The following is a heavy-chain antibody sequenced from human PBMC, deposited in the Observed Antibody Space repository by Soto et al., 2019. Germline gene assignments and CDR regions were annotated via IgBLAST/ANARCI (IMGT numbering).Heavy chain of an antibody. V-gene: IGHV3-11*01. CDR2: ISGSGSTT. CDR3: ARGHLWVGVSG. J-gene: IGHJ4*02. D-gene: IGHD3-10*01. CDR1: TFPFSDNY. Sequence: QVQLVESGGGLVKPGGSLRLSCAASTFPFSDNYMSWIRPAPGQGLEWISYISGSGSTTYYADSVKGRFTISRDTAKNSLYLQMNSLRDDDTAVYYCARGHLWVGVSGCGQGTLVTVSS.